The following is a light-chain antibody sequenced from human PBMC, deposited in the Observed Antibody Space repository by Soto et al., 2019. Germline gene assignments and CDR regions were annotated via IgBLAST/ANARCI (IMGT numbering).Light chain of an antibody. V-gene: IGKV3-20*01. CDR2: GAS. CDR3: QQYNNWPPIT. J-gene: IGKJ5*01. CDR1: QSVFSSF. Sequence: EIVLTQSPGGLSLSPGEGATLSCRASQSVFSSFLAWYQQKPGQAPRLLIYGASSRATGIPDRFSGSGSGTEFTLTISSLQSEDFAVYYCQQYNNWPPITFGQGTRLEIK.